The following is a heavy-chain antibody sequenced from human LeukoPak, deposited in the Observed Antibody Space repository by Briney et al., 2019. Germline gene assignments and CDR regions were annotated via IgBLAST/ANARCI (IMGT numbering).Heavy chain of an antibody. Sequence: GGSLRLSCVASGFTFSSYGMHWVRQAPGKGLEWVAVIWYDGSNKYYADSVKGRFTISRDNSKNTLYLQMNSLRAEDTAVYYCARGSSDINAFDIWGQGTMVTVSS. J-gene: IGHJ3*02. CDR2: IWYDGSNK. CDR3: ARGSSDINAFDI. CDR1: GFTFSSYG. V-gene: IGHV3-33*01. D-gene: IGHD3-9*01.